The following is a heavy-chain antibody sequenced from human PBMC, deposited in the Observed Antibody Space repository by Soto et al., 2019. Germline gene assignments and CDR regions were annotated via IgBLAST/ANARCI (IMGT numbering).Heavy chain of an antibody. V-gene: IGHV1-18*01. Sequence: QVQLVQSGAEVKKPGDSVKVSCKAYGYTFTSYGISWVRQAPGQGLEWMGWISAYNGNTNYTQKLQGRVTMTTDTTTSTAYMELRSLRSDGTAVYDWALDTRIAAAGWGVGYWGQGTLVTVSS. CDR3: ALDTRIAAAGWGVGY. J-gene: IGHJ4*02. CDR2: ISAYNGNT. CDR1: GYTFTSYG. D-gene: IGHD6-13*01.